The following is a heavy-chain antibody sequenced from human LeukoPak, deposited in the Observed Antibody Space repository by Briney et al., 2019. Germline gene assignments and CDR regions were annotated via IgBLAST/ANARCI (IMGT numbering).Heavy chain of an antibody. CDR1: GGSVSSGDYY. J-gene: IGHJ4*02. CDR3: ARRRGNTSGFHGYYFDY. V-gene: IGHV4-31*03. D-gene: IGHD6-19*01. Sequence: SETLSLTCTVSGGSVSSGDYYWSWIRQLPGKGLEWIGYIYYSGSTYYNPSLKSRLTISVDTSKNQFSLKLSSVTAADTAVYYCARRRGNTSGFHGYYFDYWGQGTLVTVSS. CDR2: IYYSGST.